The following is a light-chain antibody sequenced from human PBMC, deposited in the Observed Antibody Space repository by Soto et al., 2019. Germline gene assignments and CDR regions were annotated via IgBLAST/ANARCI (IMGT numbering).Light chain of an antibody. Sequence: EIVLTQSPGTLSLSPGERPPSPCRPTRSVSSSYLAWYQQKPGQAPRLLIYGASSRATGIPDRFSGSGSGTDFTLTISRLEPEDFAVYYCQQYGRLPITFGQGTRLEIK. V-gene: IGKV3-20*01. CDR2: GAS. CDR1: RSVSSSY. J-gene: IGKJ5*01. CDR3: QQYGRLPIT.